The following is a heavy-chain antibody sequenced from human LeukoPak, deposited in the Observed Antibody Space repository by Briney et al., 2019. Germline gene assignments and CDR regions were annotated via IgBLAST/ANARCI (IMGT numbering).Heavy chain of an antibody. D-gene: IGHD1-14*01. CDR3: ASSFRPDNDY. CDR2: ISYDGSNK. Sequence: GGSLRLSCAASGFTFSSYGMHWVRQAPGKGLEWVAVISYDGSNKYYADSVKGRFTISRDNSMNTLYLQMNSLRAEDTAVYYCASSFRPDNDYWGQGTLVTVSS. V-gene: IGHV3-30*03. J-gene: IGHJ4*02. CDR1: GFTFSSYG.